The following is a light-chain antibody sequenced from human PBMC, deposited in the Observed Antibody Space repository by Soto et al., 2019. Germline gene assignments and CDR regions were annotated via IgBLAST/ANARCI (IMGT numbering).Light chain of an antibody. CDR2: RND. V-gene: IGLV1-44*01. J-gene: IGLJ2*01. CDR3: AAWDDSLNGVI. Sequence: QSVLTQPPSASGTPGQRVTISCSGSSSNIGSNNVNWYQQPPGTAPKLLIHRNDQRSSGVPDRFSGSKSGTSASLAISGLQSEDEANYYCAAWDDSLNGVIFGGGTKLTVL. CDR1: SSNIGSNN.